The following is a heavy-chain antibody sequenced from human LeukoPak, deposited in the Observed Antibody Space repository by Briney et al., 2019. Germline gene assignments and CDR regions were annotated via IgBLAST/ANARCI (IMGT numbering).Heavy chain of an antibody. CDR3: ARDLGSGWLFDY. D-gene: IGHD6-19*01. V-gene: IGHV4-59*01. J-gene: IGHJ4*02. CDR2: IYYSGST. CDR1: GGSISSYY. Sequence: SETLSLTCTVSGGSISSYYWSWIRHPPGKGLEWIGYIYYSGSTNYNPSLKSRVTISVDTSKNQFSLKLSSVTAADTAVYYCARDLGSGWLFDYWGQGTLVTVSS.